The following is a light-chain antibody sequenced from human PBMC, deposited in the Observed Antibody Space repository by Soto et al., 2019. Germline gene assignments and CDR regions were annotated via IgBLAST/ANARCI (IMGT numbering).Light chain of an antibody. CDR1: NSNIGAGYD. Sequence: QSVLTQPPSVSGAPGQRVSISCTGSNSNIGAGYDVNWYQQLPGTAPKLLIYANIDRPLGVPDRFSGSKSGASAFLVITGLQAEDEAAYYCQSYASSLGGSRVFGGGTKLAVL. V-gene: IGLV1-40*01. CDR3: QSYASSLGGSRV. CDR2: ANI. J-gene: IGLJ3*02.